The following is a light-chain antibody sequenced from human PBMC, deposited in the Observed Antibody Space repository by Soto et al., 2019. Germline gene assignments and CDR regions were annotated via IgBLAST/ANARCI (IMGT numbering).Light chain of an antibody. V-gene: IGLV1-44*01. CDR2: SNN. CDR3: AAWDDSLDGRV. Sequence: QPVLIQPPSASGTPGQRVTISCSGSSSNIGSNTVNWYQQLPGTAPKLLIYSNNQRPSGVPDRFSGSKSGTSASLAISGLQSEDEADYYCAAWDDSLDGRVFGGGTKVTVL. CDR1: SSNIGSNT. J-gene: IGLJ2*01.